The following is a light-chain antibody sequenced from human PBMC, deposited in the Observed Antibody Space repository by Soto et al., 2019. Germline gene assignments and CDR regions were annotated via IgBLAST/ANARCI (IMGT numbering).Light chain of an antibody. CDR2: CAS. Sequence: IQLTQSPSSLSASVGDRVTITCGASQGISSYLGWYQQKPGKAPKLLIYCASTLQSGVPSRFSGSGCGTDFTLTVSSIETEDFAVYYSQQRSKSPSWTYSQGTQVDI. J-gene: IGKJ1*01. V-gene: IGKV1-9*01. CDR3: QQRSKSPSWT. CDR1: QGISSY.